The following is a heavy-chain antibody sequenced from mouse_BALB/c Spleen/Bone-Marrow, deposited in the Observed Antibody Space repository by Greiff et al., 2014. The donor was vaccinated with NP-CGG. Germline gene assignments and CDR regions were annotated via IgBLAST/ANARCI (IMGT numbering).Heavy chain of an antibody. V-gene: IGHV2-6-7*01. Sequence: QVQLKESGPGLVAPSQSLSITYTVSGFSLSAYGINWVRQPPGKGLEWLGMIWGDGSTDYKSVLKSRLSISKDNSKSQVFLKMNSLQTDDTARYYCARGRRGNYVDYWGQGTTLTVSS. CDR3: ARGRRGNYVDY. CDR2: IWGDGST. CDR1: GFSLSAYG. J-gene: IGHJ2*01.